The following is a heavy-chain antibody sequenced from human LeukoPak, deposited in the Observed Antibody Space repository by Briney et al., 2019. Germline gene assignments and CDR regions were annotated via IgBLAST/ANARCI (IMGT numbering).Heavy chain of an antibody. Sequence: SDTLSLTCTVSGGSISSSYWSWIRQPPGERLEWLGYIYYNGNTNYNPSLKSRLTSSIDTSGSQISLRLSSVTAADTAVYYCARGHYDARGFSNPFDVWGQGRMVTVSS. J-gene: IGHJ3*01. CDR2: IYYNGNT. CDR1: GGSISSSY. D-gene: IGHD3-22*01. V-gene: IGHV4-59*12. CDR3: ARGHYDARGFSNPFDV.